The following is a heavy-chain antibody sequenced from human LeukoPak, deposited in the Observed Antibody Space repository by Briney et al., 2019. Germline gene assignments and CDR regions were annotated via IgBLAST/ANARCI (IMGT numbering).Heavy chain of an antibody. CDR1: GFTFSSYG. Sequence: GGSLRLSCAASGFTFSSYGMHWVRQAPGKGLEWVAFIRYDGSNKYYADSVKGRFTISRDNSKNTLYLQMNSLRAEDTAVYYCARSRIVVVTAPFDYWGQGTLVTVSS. D-gene: IGHD2-21*02. J-gene: IGHJ4*02. CDR3: ARSRIVVVTAPFDY. V-gene: IGHV3-30*02. CDR2: IRYDGSNK.